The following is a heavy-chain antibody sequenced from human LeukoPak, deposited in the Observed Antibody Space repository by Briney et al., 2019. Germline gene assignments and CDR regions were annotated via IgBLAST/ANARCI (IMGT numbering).Heavy chain of an antibody. J-gene: IGHJ4*02. D-gene: IGHD4/OR15-4a*01. CDR3: ASAPLTSFDY. Sequence: SETLSLTCTVSGGSISSSSYYWGWIRQPPGKGLEWIGSIYYSRSTYYNPSLKSRVTISVDTSKNQFSLKLSSVTTADTAVYYCASAPLTSFDYWGQGTLVTVSS. V-gene: IGHV4-39*01. CDR1: GGSISSSSYY. CDR2: IYYSRST.